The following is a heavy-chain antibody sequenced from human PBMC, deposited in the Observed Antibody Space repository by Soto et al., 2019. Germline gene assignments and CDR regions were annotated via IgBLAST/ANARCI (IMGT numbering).Heavy chain of an antibody. J-gene: IGHJ4*02. CDR3: TAGKLYPSLDFDY. D-gene: IGHD2-8*01. CDR1: GFTFGDYA. Sequence: EVQLVESGGGLVQPGRSLRLSCTASGFTFGDYAMSWVRQAPGKGLEWVGFIRSKAYVGTTEYAASVKGRFTISRDDSKSIAYLQMNSLKTEDTAVYYCTAGKLYPSLDFDYWGQGTLVTVSS. CDR2: IRSKAYVGTT. V-gene: IGHV3-49*04.